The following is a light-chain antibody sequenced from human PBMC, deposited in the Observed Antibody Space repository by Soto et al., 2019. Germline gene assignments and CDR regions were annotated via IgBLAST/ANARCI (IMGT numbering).Light chain of an antibody. J-gene: IGKJ4*01. CDR2: DAS. CDR1: QSVSSY. V-gene: IGKV3-11*01. Sequence: EIVLTQSPATLSLSPGETATLSCRASQSVSSYLAWYQQKPGQAPRLLIYDASNRATGIPARFSGSGSGTDFTLSISSLEPEDFAVYYCQQRSNWSPSLTFGGGTKVEIK. CDR3: QQRSNWSPSLT.